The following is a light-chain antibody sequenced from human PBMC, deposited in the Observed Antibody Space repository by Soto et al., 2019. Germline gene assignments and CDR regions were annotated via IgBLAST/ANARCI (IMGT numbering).Light chain of an antibody. CDR2: KTS. J-gene: IGKJ5*01. CDR3: QQYNDWPPIT. V-gene: IGKV3-15*01. CDR1: QFVSNN. Sequence: EVVMTHSPATLSVSPGERVTLSCRASQFVSNNLVWYQQKPGQAPRVVIYKTSTRATGIPARFSGSGSGTEFTLTISSLQSEDVAFYYCQQYNDWPPITFGQGTRLEIK.